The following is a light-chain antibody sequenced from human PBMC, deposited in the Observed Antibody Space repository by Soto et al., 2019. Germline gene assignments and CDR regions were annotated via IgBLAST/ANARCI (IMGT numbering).Light chain of an antibody. J-gene: IGLJ3*02. CDR2: DVT. Sequence: QSALTQPASVSGSPGQSITISCTGTNSDVGAYNFVSWYQQHPGKAPKLMIYDVTNRPSGVSSRFSGSKSGHTASLIISGLLDEDEADYYCSSFTSDTTGVFGGGTQLTVL. V-gene: IGLV2-14*03. CDR1: NSDVGAYNF. CDR3: SSFTSDTTGV.